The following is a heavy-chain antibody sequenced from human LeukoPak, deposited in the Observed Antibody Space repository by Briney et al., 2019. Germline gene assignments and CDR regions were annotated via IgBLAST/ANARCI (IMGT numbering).Heavy chain of an antibody. D-gene: IGHD6-13*01. CDR3: ARVPIAAAGVFDY. Sequence: ASVKVSCKASGGTFSSYAISWVRQAPGQGLEWMGVIIPIFGTANYAQKFQGRVTITADESTSTAYMELSSLRSEDTAVYYCARVPIAAAGVFDYWGQGTLVTVSS. CDR2: IIPIFGTA. CDR1: GGTFSSYA. J-gene: IGHJ4*02. V-gene: IGHV1-69*13.